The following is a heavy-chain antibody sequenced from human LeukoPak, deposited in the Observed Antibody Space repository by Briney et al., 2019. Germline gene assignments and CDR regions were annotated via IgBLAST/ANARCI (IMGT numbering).Heavy chain of an antibody. CDR3: VRIGYSSDSLGIDS. CDR1: GFTFSSYS. J-gene: IGHJ5*01. CDR2: ITSSSSYI. Sequence: GGSLRLSCAASGFTFSSYSMNWVRQAPGKGLEWVSSITSSSSYIYYVDSVKGRFTISRDDAKNSLYLQMNSLRAEDTAVYHCVRIGYSSDSLGIDSWGHGTLVTVSS. V-gene: IGHV3-21*01. D-gene: IGHD5-12*01.